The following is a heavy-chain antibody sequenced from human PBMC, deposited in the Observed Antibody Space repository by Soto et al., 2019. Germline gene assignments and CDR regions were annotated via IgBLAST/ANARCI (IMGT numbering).Heavy chain of an antibody. V-gene: IGHV1-69*06. D-gene: IGHD2-2*02. J-gene: IGHJ6*02. CDR3: ARDENIVVVPAAIYGGDYYYYYGMDV. CDR2: IIPIFGTA. Sequence: SVKVSCKASGGTLSSYAISWVRQAPGQGLEWMGGIIPIFGTANYAQKFQGRVTITADKSTSTAYMELSSLRSEDTAVYYCARDENIVVVPAAIYGGDYYYYYGMDVWGQGTTVTVSS. CDR1: GGTLSSYA.